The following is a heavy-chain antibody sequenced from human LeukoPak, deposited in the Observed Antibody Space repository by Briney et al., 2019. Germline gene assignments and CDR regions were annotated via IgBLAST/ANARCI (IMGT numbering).Heavy chain of an antibody. CDR2: ISAYNGNT. Sequence: ASVKVSCKASGYTFTSYGISWVRQAPGQGLEWMGWISAYNGNTNYAQKLQGRVTMTTDTSTSTAYMELRSLRSDDTAVYYCARDSLDDSSGYYPDYWGQGTLVTVSS. D-gene: IGHD3-22*01. CDR3: ARDSLDDSSGYYPDY. V-gene: IGHV1-18*01. CDR1: GYTFTSYG. J-gene: IGHJ4*02.